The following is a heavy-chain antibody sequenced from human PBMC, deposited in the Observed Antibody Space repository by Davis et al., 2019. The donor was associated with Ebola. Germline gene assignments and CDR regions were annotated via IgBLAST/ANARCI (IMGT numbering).Heavy chain of an antibody. D-gene: IGHD1-26*01. J-gene: IGHJ3*02. CDR2: ISPYNGNT. CDR1: GYTFTSYG. V-gene: IGHV1-18*01. Sequence: ASAKASCKASGYTFTSYGISWVRQAPGQGLEWMGWISPYNGNTNYAQILQGRATMTTDTSTGTAYMGLRSLRSDDTAVYFCARTSIVGTTTTASDIWGQGTKVTVSS. CDR3: ARTSIVGTTTTASDI.